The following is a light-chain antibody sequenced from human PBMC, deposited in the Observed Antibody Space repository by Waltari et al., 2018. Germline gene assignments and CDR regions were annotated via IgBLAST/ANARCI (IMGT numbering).Light chain of an antibody. CDR2: EVT. Sequence: QSALTQPASVSGSPGQSITISCTGTSRHFESTNLPPWFQQRPGQAPKLIIFEVTQRPSGISDRFSGSRSGPTASLTISGLQAEDEADYYCCSYAGRATFAWVFGGGTKLTVL. V-gene: IGLV2-23*02. CDR1: SRHFESTNL. CDR3: CSYAGRATFAWV. J-gene: IGLJ3*02.